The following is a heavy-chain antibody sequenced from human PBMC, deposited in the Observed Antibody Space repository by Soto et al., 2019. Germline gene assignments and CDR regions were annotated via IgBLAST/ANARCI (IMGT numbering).Heavy chain of an antibody. CDR3: SVAQNGY. CDR2: MSFDGKNE. J-gene: IGHJ4*02. CDR1: GFNFSNFA. Sequence: VQLVESGGGPVRPGGSLKLSCAASGFNFSNFAAHWVRQSPGKGLEWVAFMSFDGKNEDYADSLRGRFTISRDNSKNTLYLQMNSLRPEDTAMYYCSVAQNGYWGQGTLVTVS. D-gene: IGHD6-19*01. V-gene: IGHV3-30*03.